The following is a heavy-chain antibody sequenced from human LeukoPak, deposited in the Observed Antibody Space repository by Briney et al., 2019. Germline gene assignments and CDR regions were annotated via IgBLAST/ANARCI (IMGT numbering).Heavy chain of an antibody. D-gene: IGHD3-22*01. J-gene: IGHJ4*02. Sequence: GGSLRLSCATSGFTFSNYWMSWVRQPPGKGLEWVANINPDGGEKYSVDSVKGRFTIARDNAKNSLCLQMNSLRAEDTAVYYCARFLQYDGSALLYWGQGSLVTVSS. CDR2: INPDGGEK. CDR3: ARFLQYDGSALLY. CDR1: GFTFSNYW. V-gene: IGHV3-7*01.